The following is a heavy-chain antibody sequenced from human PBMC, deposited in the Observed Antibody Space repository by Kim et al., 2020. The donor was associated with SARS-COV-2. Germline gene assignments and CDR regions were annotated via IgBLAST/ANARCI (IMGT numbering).Heavy chain of an antibody. CDR2: IYYSGST. V-gene: IGHV4-39*01. CDR3: ARQTFSPTTVTTFDY. CDR1: GGSISSSSYY. Sequence: SETLSLTCTVSGGSISSSSYYWGWIRQPPGKGLEWIGSIYYSGSTYYNPSLKSRVTISVDTSKNQFSLKLSSVTAADTAVYYCARQTFSPTTVTTFDYWGQGTLVTVSS. J-gene: IGHJ4*02. D-gene: IGHD4-17*01.